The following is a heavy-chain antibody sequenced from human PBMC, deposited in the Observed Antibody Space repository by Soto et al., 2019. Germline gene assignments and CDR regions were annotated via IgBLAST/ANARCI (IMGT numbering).Heavy chain of an antibody. CDR3: ARHGVYSDYIWG. D-gene: IGHD3-16*01. CDR1: GGSISSSSYY. V-gene: IGHV4-39*01. CDR2: IYYSGST. Sequence: SETLSLTCTVSGGSISSSSYYWGWIRQPPGKGLEWIGSIYYSGSTYYNPSLKSRVTISVDTSKNQFSLKLSSVTAADTAVYYCARHGVYSDYIWGWGQGPLVTVSS. J-gene: IGHJ4*02.